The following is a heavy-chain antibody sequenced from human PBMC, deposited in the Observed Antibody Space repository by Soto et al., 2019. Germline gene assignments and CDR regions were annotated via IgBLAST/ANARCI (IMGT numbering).Heavy chain of an antibody. D-gene: IGHD6-13*01. CDR2: ISYDGSNK. J-gene: IGHJ4*02. V-gene: IGHV3-30*18. Sequence: GGSLRLSCAASGFTFSSNGMHWVRQAPGKGLEWVAVISYDGSNKYYADSVKGRFTISRDNSKNTLYLQMNSLRAEDTAVYYCAKDLYSSSWPSLFDYWGQGTLVTVSS. CDR3: AKDLYSSSWPSLFDY. CDR1: GFTFSSNG.